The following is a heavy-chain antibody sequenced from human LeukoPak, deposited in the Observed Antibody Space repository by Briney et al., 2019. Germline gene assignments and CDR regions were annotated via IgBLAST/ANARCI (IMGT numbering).Heavy chain of an antibody. D-gene: IGHD6-19*01. CDR1: GFTFSTYS. Sequence: GGSLRLSCAASGFTFSTYSMNWVRQAPGKGLEWVSSVSGTSEYIYYADSVRGRFTISRDNAKNTVYLQMNSLRAEDTAVYYCARWYSSGWYSDYWGQGTLVTVSS. CDR2: VSGTSEYI. CDR3: ARWYSSGWYSDY. J-gene: IGHJ4*02. V-gene: IGHV3-21*06.